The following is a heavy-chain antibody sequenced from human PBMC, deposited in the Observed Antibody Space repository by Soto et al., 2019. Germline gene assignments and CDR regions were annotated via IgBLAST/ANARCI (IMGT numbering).Heavy chain of an antibody. J-gene: IGHJ6*02. CDR2: INAGNGNT. CDR1: GYTFTSYA. V-gene: IGHV1-3*01. Sequence: ASVKVSCKASGYTFTSYAMHWVRQAPGQRLEWMGWINAGNGNTKYSQKFQGRVTITRDTSASTAYMELSSLRSEDTAVYYCARFRTVSSLLIFGVVITLGLYYYYGMDVWGQGTTVTVSS. CDR3: ARFRTVSSLLIFGVVITLGLYYYYGMDV. D-gene: IGHD3-3*01.